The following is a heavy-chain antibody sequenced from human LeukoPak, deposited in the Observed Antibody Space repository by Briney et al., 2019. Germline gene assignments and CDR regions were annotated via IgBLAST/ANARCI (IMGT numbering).Heavy chain of an antibody. CDR1: GFTLSSYS. V-gene: IGHV3-21*01. Sequence: GGSLRLSCAGSGFTLSSYSMDWVRQAPGKGLEWVSSISSSSSYIYYADSVKGRFTISRDNAENSLYLQINSLRAEDTAVYYCARASITMARGELVFYFDYWGQGTLVTVSS. CDR3: ARASITMARGELVFYFDY. CDR2: ISSSSSYI. D-gene: IGHD3-10*01. J-gene: IGHJ4*02.